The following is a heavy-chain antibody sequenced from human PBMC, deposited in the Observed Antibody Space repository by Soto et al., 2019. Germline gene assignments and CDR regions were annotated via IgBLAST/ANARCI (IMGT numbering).Heavy chain of an antibody. CDR1: GGTFSSYA. J-gene: IGHJ3*02. CDR2: IIPIFGTA. CDR3: ASSPYDILTGYYSGAFDI. Sequence: SVKVSCKASGGTFSSYAISWVRQAPGQGLEWMGGIIPIFGTANYAQKFQGRVTITADESTSTAYMELSSLRSEDTAVYYCASSPYDILTGYYSGAFDIWRQGTMVTVSS. D-gene: IGHD3-9*01. V-gene: IGHV1-69*13.